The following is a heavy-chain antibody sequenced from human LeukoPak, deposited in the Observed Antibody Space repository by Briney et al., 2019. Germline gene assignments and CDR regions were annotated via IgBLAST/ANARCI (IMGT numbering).Heavy chain of an antibody. Sequence: GGSLRLSCAVSGFTFSRYWMTWVRQAPGKGLEWVANIKVDGSEKYYVDAVKGRFTISRDNAKNSLYLQMNSLRAEDTAVYYCARFSIAVAGLLYIYYYYGMDVWGQGTTVTVSS. CDR2: IKVDGSEK. V-gene: IGHV3-7*01. CDR3: ARFSIAVAGLLYIYYYYGMDV. J-gene: IGHJ6*02. CDR1: GFTFSRYW. D-gene: IGHD6-19*01.